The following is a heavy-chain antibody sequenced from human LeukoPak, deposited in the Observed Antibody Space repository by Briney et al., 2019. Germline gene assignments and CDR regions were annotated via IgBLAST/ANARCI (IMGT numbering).Heavy chain of an antibody. V-gene: IGHV3-7*05. J-gene: IGHJ4*02. D-gene: IGHD1-26*01. CDR2: IKQDGSEK. CDR1: GFTFSNYW. CDR3: ARGGGFYGY. Sequence: GGSLRLSCAASGFTFSNYWMSWVRQAPGKGLEWLANIKQDGSEKYYVDSVKGRFTISRDNAKNSLYLQVNGLRAEDTAVYYCARGGGFYGYWGQGTLVTVSS.